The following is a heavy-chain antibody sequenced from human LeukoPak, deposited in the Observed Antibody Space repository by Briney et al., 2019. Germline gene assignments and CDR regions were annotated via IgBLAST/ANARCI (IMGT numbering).Heavy chain of an antibody. CDR1: GFTVSSNS. V-gene: IGHV3-21*01. D-gene: IGHD1-26*01. J-gene: IGHJ4*02. CDR2: ISSSSSYI. CDR3: ARARGGSGSYPAYFDY. Sequence: GGSLRLSCTVSGFTVSSNSMSWVRQAPGKGLEWVSSISSSSSYIYYADSVKGRFTISRDNAKNSLYLQMNSLRAEDTAVYYCARARGGSGSYPAYFDYWGQGTLVTVSS.